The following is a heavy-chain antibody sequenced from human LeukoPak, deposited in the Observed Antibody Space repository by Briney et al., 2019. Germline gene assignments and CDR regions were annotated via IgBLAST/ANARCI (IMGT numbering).Heavy chain of an antibody. CDR2: IIPILGIA. CDR1: GGTFSSYA. J-gene: IGHJ5*02. V-gene: IGHV1-69*04. Sequence: SVKVSCKASGGTFSSYAISWVRQAPGQGLEWMGRIIPILGIANYAQKFQGRVTMTRDTSTSTVYMELSSLRSEDTAVYYCVTTGIFGGWFDPWGQGTLVTVSS. CDR3: VTTGIFGGWFDP. D-gene: IGHD3-3*01.